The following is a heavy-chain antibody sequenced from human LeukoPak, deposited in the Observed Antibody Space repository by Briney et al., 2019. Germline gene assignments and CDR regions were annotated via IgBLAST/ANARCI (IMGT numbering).Heavy chain of an antibody. D-gene: IGHD3-10*01. CDR2: IYSGGST. J-gene: IGHJ3*02. CDR1: GFTVSSNY. Sequence: GGSLRLSCAASGFTVSSNYMSWVRQAPGKGLEWVSVIYSGGSTYYADSVKGRFTISRDNSKNTLYLKMNSLRAEDTAVYYCARLGLLWFGTEGNDAFDIWGQGTMVTVSS. CDR3: ARLGLLWFGTEGNDAFDI. V-gene: IGHV3-66*01.